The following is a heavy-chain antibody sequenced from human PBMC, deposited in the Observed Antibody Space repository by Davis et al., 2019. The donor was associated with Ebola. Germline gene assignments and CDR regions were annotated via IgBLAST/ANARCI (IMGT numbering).Heavy chain of an antibody. D-gene: IGHD2-8*01. CDR3: AREGGGHCTPTYCDNWLDP. Sequence: PGGSLRLSCAASGLTVSNNFMNWVRQAPGKGLEWVSTLYIGGTTVYADAVKGRFTISLDNSKNTLYLDLSRLRAEDTAVYYCAREGGGHCTPTYCDNWLDPWGQGSLVTVSS. V-gene: IGHV3-53*01. CDR1: GLTVSNNF. J-gene: IGHJ5*02. CDR2: LYIGGTT.